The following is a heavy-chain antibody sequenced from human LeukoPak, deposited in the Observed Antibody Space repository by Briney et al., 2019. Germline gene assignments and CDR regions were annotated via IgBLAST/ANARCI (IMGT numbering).Heavy chain of an antibody. Sequence: PGGSLRLSCAASGFTFSSYGMHWVRQAPGKGLDWVAFIHHDGSNKYYADSVRGRFTISRDNSKNTLYLQMNSLRAEDTAVYYCARAGFTFSDYFGSFFDYWGQGTLVTVSS. CDR3: ARAGFTFSDYFGSFFDY. J-gene: IGHJ4*02. CDR2: IHHDGSNK. V-gene: IGHV3-30*02. D-gene: IGHD3-10*01. CDR1: GFTFSSYG.